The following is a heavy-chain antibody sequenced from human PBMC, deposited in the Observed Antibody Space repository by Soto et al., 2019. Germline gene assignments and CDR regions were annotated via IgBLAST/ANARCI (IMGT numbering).Heavy chain of an antibody. CDR1: GFTFSSYW. Sequence: GGSLRLSCAASGFTFSSYWMHWVRQAPGKGLVWVSRINSDGSSTSYADSVKGRFTTSRDNAKNTLYLQMNSLRAEDTAVYYCARGWTGTYNWFDPWGQGTLVTVSS. V-gene: IGHV3-74*01. CDR2: INSDGSST. CDR3: ARGWTGTYNWFDP. J-gene: IGHJ5*02. D-gene: IGHD1-1*01.